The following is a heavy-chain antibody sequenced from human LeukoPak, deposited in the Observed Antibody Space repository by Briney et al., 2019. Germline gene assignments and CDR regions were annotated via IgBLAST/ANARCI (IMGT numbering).Heavy chain of an antibody. CDR2: MYSDGST. CDR3: AKDSAYDFWSGMTRQLDS. D-gene: IGHD3-3*01. V-gene: IGHV3-66*01. CDR1: GFTVSSNY. Sequence: GGSLRLSCAASGFTVSSNYMNWVRQAPGKGLEWVSVMYSDGSTFYGDSVKGRFTISRDNSMNTLYLQMNSLREADTGVYFCAKDSAYDFWSGMTRQLDSWGQGTLVIVSS. J-gene: IGHJ4*02.